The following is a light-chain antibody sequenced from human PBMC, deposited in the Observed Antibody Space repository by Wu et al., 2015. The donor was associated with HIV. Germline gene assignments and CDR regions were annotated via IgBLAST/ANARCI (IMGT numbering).Light chain of an antibody. CDR3: QQYGTSPYT. V-gene: IGKV3-20*01. CDR1: QSISSNY. Sequence: EIVLTQSPGTLSLSPGEGATLSCRASQSISSNYLAWLQQKPGQAPRLLIYAASYRAAGVPERFSGSGSGTGFTLTISRLEPEDFAVYYCQQYGTSPYTFGQGPSWRS. CDR2: AAS. J-gene: IGKJ2*01.